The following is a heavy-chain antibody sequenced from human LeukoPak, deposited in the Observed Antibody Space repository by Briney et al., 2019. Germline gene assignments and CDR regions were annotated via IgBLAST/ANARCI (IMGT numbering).Heavy chain of an antibody. D-gene: IGHD3-9*01. Sequence: SETPSLTCAVYGGSFSGYYWSWIRQPPGKGLEWIGEINHSGSTNYNPSLKSRVTISVDTSKNQFSLKLSSVTAADTAVYYCARQHYDILTGYRSASDYWGQGTLVTVSS. V-gene: IGHV4-34*01. CDR2: INHSGST. CDR3: ARQHYDILTGYRSASDY. J-gene: IGHJ4*02. CDR1: GGSFSGYY.